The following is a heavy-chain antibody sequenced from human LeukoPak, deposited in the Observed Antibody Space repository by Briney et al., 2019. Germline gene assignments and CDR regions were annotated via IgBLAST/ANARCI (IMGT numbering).Heavy chain of an antibody. J-gene: IGHJ4*02. CDR1: VFTFSSYG. Sequence: GGSLRLSCAASVFTFSSYGMSWVGQAPGKGVEWVSGISGSGGSTYYADSVKGRFTISRDNSKNRLYLQMNRLRAEDTAVYYCAKANRFVGVVVYFDYWGQGTLVTVSS. CDR3: AKANRFVGVVVYFDY. V-gene: IGHV3-23*01. CDR2: ISGSGGST. D-gene: IGHD3-3*01.